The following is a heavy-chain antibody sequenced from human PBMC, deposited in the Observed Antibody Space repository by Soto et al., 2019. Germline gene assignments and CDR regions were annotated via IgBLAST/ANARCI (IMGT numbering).Heavy chain of an antibody. Sequence: GASVQVSWKASGGTFSRYASRLLRQAHGQGLEWMGGIIYIFGTANYAQKFQGRVTITADESTSTAYMELSSLRSEDTAVYYCARDRSSGDDAFDIWGQGTMVTV. D-gene: IGHD2-15*01. CDR3: ARDRSSGDDAFDI. V-gene: IGHV1-69*13. J-gene: IGHJ3*02. CDR1: GGTFSRYA. CDR2: IIYIFGTA.